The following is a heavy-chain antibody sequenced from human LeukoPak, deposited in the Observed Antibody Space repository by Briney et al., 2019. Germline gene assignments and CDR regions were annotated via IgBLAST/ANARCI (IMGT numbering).Heavy chain of an antibody. CDR1: GFTISNNY. D-gene: IGHD1-26*01. CDR3: ANFPGGDS. V-gene: IGHV3-66*01. J-gene: IGHJ1*01. Sequence: GGSLRLSCAASGFTISNNYMTWVRQAPGKGLEWVSVIHSGGSTYYADSVQGRFTISRDNSKNTLYLQMNSLRAEDTAVYHCANFPGGDSWGQGTLVTVSS. CDR2: IHSGGST.